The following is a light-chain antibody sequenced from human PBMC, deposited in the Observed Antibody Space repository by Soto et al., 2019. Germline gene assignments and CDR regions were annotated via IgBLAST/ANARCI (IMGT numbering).Light chain of an antibody. J-gene: IGLJ2*01. CDR3: CSYAGSSPWV. CDR1: SSDVGSYNL. V-gene: IGLV2-23*02. CDR2: EVS. Sequence: QSALTQPASVSGSPGQSITISCTGTSSDVGSYNLVSWYQQHPGKAPKLMIYEVSKRPSGVSNRFSGSKSGNTASLTISGLQAEDEAVYYCCSYAGSSPWVFGGGTKLTVL.